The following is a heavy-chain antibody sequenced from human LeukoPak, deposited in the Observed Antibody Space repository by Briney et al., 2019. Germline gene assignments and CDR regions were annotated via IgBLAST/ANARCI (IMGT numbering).Heavy chain of an antibody. J-gene: IGHJ4*02. D-gene: IGHD3-22*01. V-gene: IGHV4-59*01. CDR3: ARSRYYDTTGYNPTYYFDS. Sequence: PSETLSLTCAVSGGSIIGSYWTWNRQSPAQGPQFIGYTYNTLDVNYNPSLKSRVTISIDMSTNQFSLRLNSVTAADTAIYYCARSRYYDTTGYNPTYYFDSWGQGALVTVSS. CDR2: TYNTLDV. CDR1: GGSIIGSY.